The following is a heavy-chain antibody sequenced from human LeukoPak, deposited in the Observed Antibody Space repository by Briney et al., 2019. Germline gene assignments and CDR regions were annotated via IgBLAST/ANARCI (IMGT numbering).Heavy chain of an antibody. CDR1: GGSISSYY. V-gene: IGHV4-59*01. J-gene: IGHJ6*03. CDR2: ISYSGTT. Sequence: SSETLSLTCTVSGGSISSYYWSWVRHPPGKGLEWIGNISYSGTTNYNPSLKSRVTISIDTSKNQFSLKLTSVTAADTAVYYCARVGYDTYYWYMDVWGKGTTVTVS. D-gene: IGHD5-12*01. CDR3: ARVGYDTYYWYMDV.